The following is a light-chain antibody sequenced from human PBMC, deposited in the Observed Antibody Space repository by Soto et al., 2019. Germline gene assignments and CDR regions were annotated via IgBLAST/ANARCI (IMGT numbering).Light chain of an antibody. V-gene: IGKV1-5*03. CDR1: QSISSW. J-gene: IGKJ1*01. CDR2: RAS. Sequence: DIQMTQSPSTLSASVGDRVTITCRASQSISSWLAWYQQKAGKAPKLLIYRASSLESGVPSRFNGSGSGTEFTLTITSLQPDDFATYYCQQYNSWTFGQGTKVEI. CDR3: QQYNSWT.